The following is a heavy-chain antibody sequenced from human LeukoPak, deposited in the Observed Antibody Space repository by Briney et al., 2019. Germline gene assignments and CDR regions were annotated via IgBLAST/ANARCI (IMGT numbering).Heavy chain of an antibody. CDR2: ISGSGDNT. CDR1: GFTFSSYA. CDR3: AKGSYYDSSGSFYFDY. J-gene: IGHJ4*01. D-gene: IGHD3-22*01. V-gene: IGHV3-23*01. Sequence: GGSLRLSCAASGFTFSSYAMSWVRQAPGKGLEWVSGISGSGDNTYYADSVKGRFTISRDNSKNTLYVQVNSLGTEDTAAYYCAKGSYYDSSGSFYFDYWGQEPWSPSPQ.